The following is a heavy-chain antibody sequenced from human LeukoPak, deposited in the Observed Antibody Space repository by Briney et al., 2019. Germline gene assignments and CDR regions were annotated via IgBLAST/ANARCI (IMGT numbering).Heavy chain of an antibody. J-gene: IGHJ4*02. Sequence: GGSLRLSCAASGFTFTSYWMTWVRQAPGKGREWLANIRQDGGATYYGSSVKGRFTISRDNAKNSLFLQMNSLRAEDTAVYYCATSKDTAGGPYWGQGTLVTVSS. D-gene: IGHD5-18*01. V-gene: IGHV3-7*01. CDR3: ATSKDTAGGPY. CDR1: GFTFTSYW. CDR2: IRQDGGAT.